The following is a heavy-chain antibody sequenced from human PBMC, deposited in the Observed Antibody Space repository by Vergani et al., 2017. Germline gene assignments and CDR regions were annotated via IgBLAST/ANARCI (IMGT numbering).Heavy chain of an antibody. J-gene: IGHJ6*02. CDR3: AREHSYYYYSGSDDYNPYYYGGMDV. V-gene: IGHV4-61*02. Sequence: QVQLQESGPRLVRPSQTLSLTCTVSGCSINTGAYYWSRIRPPAGQGLVWIGRVYTSGMTNYKPSLKSGVTILVDRSKSQLSLKLTSVTADDTAVYFCAREHSYYYYSGSDDYNPYYYGGMDVWGPGTTVTVSS. CDR1: GCSINTGAYY. CDR2: VYTSGMT. D-gene: IGHD3-10*01.